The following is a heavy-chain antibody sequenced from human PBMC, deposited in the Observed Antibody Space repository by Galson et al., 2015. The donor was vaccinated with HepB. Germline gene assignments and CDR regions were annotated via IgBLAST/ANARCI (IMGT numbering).Heavy chain of an antibody. V-gene: IGHV1-3*01. CDR3: ARALSSGAVAIFDY. CDR2: IIAGNGNT. Sequence: SVKVSCKASGYTFSTYAMHWVRQAPGQRLEWMGWIIAGNGNTKYSQKFQGRVTITRDTSASTAYMELSSLRSEDTAVYFCARALSSGAVAIFDYWGQGTLVTVSS. J-gene: IGHJ4*02. CDR1: GYTFSTYA. D-gene: IGHD6-19*01.